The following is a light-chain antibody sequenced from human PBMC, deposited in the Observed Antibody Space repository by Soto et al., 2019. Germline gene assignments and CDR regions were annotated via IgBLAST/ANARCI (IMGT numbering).Light chain of an antibody. Sequence: EIGLTQSPGTLSLSPGERATLSCRASQTVRNNYLAWYQQKPGQAPRLLIYDASSRATGIPDRFSGGGSGTDFTLTISSLQPEDFATYYCQQSYSTPPAFGQGTRLEIK. CDR3: QQSYSTPPA. CDR2: DAS. J-gene: IGKJ5*01. CDR1: QTVRNNY. V-gene: IGKV3-20*01.